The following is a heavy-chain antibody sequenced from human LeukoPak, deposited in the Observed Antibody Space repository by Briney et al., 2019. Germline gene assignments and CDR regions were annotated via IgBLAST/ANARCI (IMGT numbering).Heavy chain of an antibody. CDR2: INPNSGDT. J-gene: IGHJ6*03. Sequence: ASVKVSCKASGYTFIDYYMHWVRQASGQGLEWMGWINPNSGDTKYAQKFQGRVTMTRDTSISTAYMELSRLISDDTAVYYCARDTARITIFGVAKYMDVWGKGTTVTVSS. CDR3: ARDTARITIFGVAKYMDV. D-gene: IGHD3-3*01. V-gene: IGHV1-2*02. CDR1: GYTFIDYY.